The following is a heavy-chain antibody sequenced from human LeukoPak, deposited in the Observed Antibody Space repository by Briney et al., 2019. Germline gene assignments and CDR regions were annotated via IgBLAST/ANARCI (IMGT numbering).Heavy chain of an antibody. CDR3: VRPRDYGFDN. J-gene: IGHJ4*02. Sequence: SETLSLTCTVSVGSITSDNYWWGWIRQPPGRGLGWIGTISSWGTSHYNSSLSSRLTISLDTSNNQFSLHLSFVTAVDTAVYYCVRPRDYGFDNWGQGTLVTVSS. CDR2: ISSWGTS. V-gene: IGHV4-39*01. CDR1: VGSITSDNYW. D-gene: IGHD4-17*01.